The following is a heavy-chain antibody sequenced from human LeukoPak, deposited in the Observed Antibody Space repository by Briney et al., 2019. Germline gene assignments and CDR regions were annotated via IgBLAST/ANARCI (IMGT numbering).Heavy chain of an antibody. D-gene: IGHD1-20*01. CDR2: ISSTLVTT. CDR3: ARSVYNWNDVDY. V-gene: IGHV3-11*01. J-gene: IGHJ4*02. Sequence: PGGSLRLSCAASGFIFSDYYMSWIRQAPGKGLEWVSYISSTLVTTYYADSVKGRFTISSDNAKNSLYLQMNSLRAEDTAVYYCARSVYNWNDVDYWGQGTLVTVSS. CDR1: GFIFSDYY.